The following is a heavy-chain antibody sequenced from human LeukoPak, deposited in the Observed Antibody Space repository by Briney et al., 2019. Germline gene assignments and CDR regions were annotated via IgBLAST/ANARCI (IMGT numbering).Heavy chain of an antibody. V-gene: IGHV4-39*07. CDR3: ATLNTVTGYYYCYYMDV. Sequence: SETLSLTCTVSGGSISSSSYYWGWIRQPPGKGLEWIGSIYYSGSTYYNPSLKSRVTISVDTSKNQFSLKLSSVTAADTAVYYCATLNTVTGYYYCYYMDVWGKGTTVTVSS. D-gene: IGHD4-11*01. CDR2: IYYSGST. J-gene: IGHJ6*03. CDR1: GGSISSSSYY.